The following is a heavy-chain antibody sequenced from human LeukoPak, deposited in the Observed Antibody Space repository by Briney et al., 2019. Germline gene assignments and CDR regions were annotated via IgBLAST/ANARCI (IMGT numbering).Heavy chain of an antibody. Sequence: GGSLRLSCAASGFTFSSYSMNWVRQAPGKGLEWVSSISSSSSYIYYADSVKGRFTISRDNAKNSLYLQMNSLRAEDTAVYYCARVRYYDILTSGWYFDLWGRGTLVTVSS. CDR3: ARVRYYDILTSGWYFDL. V-gene: IGHV3-21*04. D-gene: IGHD3-9*01. J-gene: IGHJ2*01. CDR2: ISSSSSYI. CDR1: GFTFSSYS.